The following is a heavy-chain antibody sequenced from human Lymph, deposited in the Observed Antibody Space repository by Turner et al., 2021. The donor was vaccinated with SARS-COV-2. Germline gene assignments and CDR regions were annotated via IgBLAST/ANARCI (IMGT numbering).Heavy chain of an antibody. Sequence: QVQLQESGPGLVRPSETLSLTCTAPGGSISSTSWSWIRQSPGRGLEWIGYFYKIGSIDYNPTLRSRVTISVDTSKNQLSLNLISVTAADTAVYYCARHQGSTSGYDHGMNVWGQGTAVIVSS. CDR3: ARHQGSTSGYDHGMNV. D-gene: IGHD1-1*01. J-gene: IGHJ6*02. V-gene: IGHV4-59*08. CDR2: FYKIGSI. CDR1: GGSISSTS.